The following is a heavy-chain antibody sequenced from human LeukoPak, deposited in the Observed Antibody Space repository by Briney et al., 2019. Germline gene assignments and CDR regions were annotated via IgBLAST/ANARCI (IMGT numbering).Heavy chain of an antibody. CDR2: IYASGTT. V-gene: IGHV4-4*07. CDR3: ARDMRGNNDFLTGHYHSCHHGMDV. Sequence: SETLSLTCTVSGGSINSYYWSWIRQPAGKGLEWMGRIYASGTTKYNPSLKSPVDMSVDTSKSQFSLKLSSVTAADTAVYFCARDMRGNNDFLTGHYHSCHHGMDVWGQGTTVIVSS. J-gene: IGHJ6*02. D-gene: IGHD3-9*01. CDR1: GGSINSYY.